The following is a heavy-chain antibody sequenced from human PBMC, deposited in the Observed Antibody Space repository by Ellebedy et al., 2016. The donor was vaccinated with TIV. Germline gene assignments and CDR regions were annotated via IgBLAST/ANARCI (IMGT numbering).Heavy chain of an antibody. CDR1: GYTFTSYY. CDR2: INPSGGST. Sequence: ASVKVSCXASGYTFTSYYMHWVRQAPGQGLEWMGIINPSGGSTSYAQKFQGRVTMTRNTSISTAYMELSSLRSEDTAVYYCARGIAKYYDFWSGQGGNWFNPWGQGTLVTVSS. J-gene: IGHJ5*02. D-gene: IGHD3-3*01. CDR3: ARGIAKYYDFWSGQGGNWFNP. V-gene: IGHV1-46*01.